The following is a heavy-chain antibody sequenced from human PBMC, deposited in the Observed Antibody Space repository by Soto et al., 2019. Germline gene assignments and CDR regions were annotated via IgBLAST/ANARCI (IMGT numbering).Heavy chain of an antibody. CDR2: ISAYNGNT. V-gene: IGHV1-18*01. CDR3: ARDLYYYDSSGYYGPQYYYYGMDV. Sequence: QVQLVQSGAEVKKPGASVKVSCKASGYTFTSHGISWVRQAPGQGLEWMGWISAYNGNTNYAQKLQGRVTMTTDTSTSTAYMELRSLRSDDTAVYYCARDLYYYDSSGYYGPQYYYYGMDVWGQGTTVTVSS. CDR1: GYTFTSHG. J-gene: IGHJ6*02. D-gene: IGHD3-22*01.